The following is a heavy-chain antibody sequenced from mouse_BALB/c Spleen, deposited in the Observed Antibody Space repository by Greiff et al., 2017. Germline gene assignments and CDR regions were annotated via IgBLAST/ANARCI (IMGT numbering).Heavy chain of an antibody. CDR3: ARQDYYRYGHFDY. V-gene: IGHV1S135*01. Sequence: EVQLQQSGPELGKPGASVKISCKASGYSFTGYNMYWVKQSHRKSLEWIGYIDPYNGGTSYNQKSKGKATLTVDKSSSTAYMHLNSLTSEDSAIYYCARQDYYRYGHFDYWGQGTTLTVSS. CDR2: IDPYNGGT. CDR1: GYSFTGYN. J-gene: IGHJ2*01. D-gene: IGHD2-14*01.